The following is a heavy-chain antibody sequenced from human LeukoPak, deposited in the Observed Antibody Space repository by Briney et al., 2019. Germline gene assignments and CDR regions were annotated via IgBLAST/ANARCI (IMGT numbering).Heavy chain of an antibody. V-gene: IGHV3-23*01. D-gene: IGHD5-24*01. CDR3: ARGDRRDGYNFDY. CDR1: GFTFSSYG. J-gene: IGHJ4*02. Sequence: PGGSLRLSCAASGFTFSSYGMSWVRQAPGKGLEWVSGISGSGGSTYHADSVKGRFTISRDNSKNTLYLQMNSLRAEDTAVYYCARGDRRDGYNFDYWGQGTLVTVSS. CDR2: ISGSGGST.